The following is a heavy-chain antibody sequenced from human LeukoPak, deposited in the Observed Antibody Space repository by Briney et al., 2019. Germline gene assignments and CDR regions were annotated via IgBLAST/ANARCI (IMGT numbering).Heavy chain of an antibody. Sequence: ASVKVSCKASGYTFTMLFMHWVRQAPGQGLEWVGVINPSDGSATVAQKFQGRVSKTRDTSTNTVYMAVSSLRSDDTALYYCARDKGNSTTWSLSYYYGMDVWGQGTTVTVSS. J-gene: IGHJ6*02. D-gene: IGHD2-2*01. CDR3: ARDKGNSTTWSLSYYYGMDV. V-gene: IGHV1-46*01. CDR1: GYTFTMLF. CDR2: INPSDGSA.